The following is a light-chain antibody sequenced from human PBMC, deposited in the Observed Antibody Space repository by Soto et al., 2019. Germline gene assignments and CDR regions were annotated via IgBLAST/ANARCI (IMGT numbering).Light chain of an antibody. Sequence: DIQMTQSPSTLSGSVGDRVTITCRASQTISSWLAWYQQKPGKAPKLLIYKASTLKSGVPSRFSGSGSGTDFTLTIRSLQPEDFATYYCKQLNSYPFTFGGGTKVDIK. CDR2: KAS. CDR1: QTISSW. V-gene: IGKV1-5*03. J-gene: IGKJ4*01. CDR3: KQLNSYPFT.